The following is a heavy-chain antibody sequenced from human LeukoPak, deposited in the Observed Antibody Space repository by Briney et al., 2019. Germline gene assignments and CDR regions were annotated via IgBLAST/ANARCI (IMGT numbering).Heavy chain of an antibody. CDR3: ARSWVVAAAGDY. Sequence: GGSLRLSCAASGFTFSSYAMHWVRQAPGKGLEWMAVISYDGSNKYYADSVKGRFTISRDNSKNTLYLQMNSLRAEDTAVYYCARSWVVAAAGDYWGQGTLVTVSS. CDR2: ISYDGSNK. J-gene: IGHJ4*02. V-gene: IGHV3-30*04. CDR1: GFTFSSYA. D-gene: IGHD2-2*01.